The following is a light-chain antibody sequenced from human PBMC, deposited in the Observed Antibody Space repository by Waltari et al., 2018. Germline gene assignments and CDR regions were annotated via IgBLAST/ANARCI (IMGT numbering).Light chain of an antibody. CDR3: QVWESSVV. V-gene: IGLV3-21*02. Sequence: SYVLTQPPSLSVAPGRTARLTWGGARLGSKSVHWYQQKPGQAPVLVVFDDSDRPSGISERFSGSISGPTATLTISRVEAGDEADYYCQVWESSVVFGGGTKLTVL. CDR2: DDS. J-gene: IGLJ2*01. CDR1: RLGSKS.